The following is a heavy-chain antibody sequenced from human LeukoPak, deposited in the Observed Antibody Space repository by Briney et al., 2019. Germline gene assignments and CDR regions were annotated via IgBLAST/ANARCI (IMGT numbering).Heavy chain of an antibody. CDR3: ARFERERAFDI. Sequence: ASVKVSCKACGYIFTSYAMHWVRQAPGQRLEWMGWINAGNGNTKYSQKFQGRVTITRDTSASTAYMELSSLRSEDTAVYYCARFERERAFDIWGQGTMVTVSS. CDR2: INAGNGNT. V-gene: IGHV1-3*01. D-gene: IGHD1-1*01. J-gene: IGHJ3*02. CDR1: GYIFTSYA.